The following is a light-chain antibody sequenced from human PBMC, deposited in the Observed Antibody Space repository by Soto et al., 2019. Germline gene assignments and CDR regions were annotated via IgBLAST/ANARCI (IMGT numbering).Light chain of an antibody. CDR2: EVS. Sequence: QSALTQPASVSGSPGQSITISCTGTSSDVGGYNYVSWYQQHPGKAPKLMIYEVSKRPSGVSNRFSGSKSGNTASLTISGLQAEDEADYYCSSYTSSSTPGVVFGGGTKLTVL. CDR3: SSYTSSSTPGVV. V-gene: IGLV2-14*01. CDR1: SSDVGGYNY. J-gene: IGLJ2*01.